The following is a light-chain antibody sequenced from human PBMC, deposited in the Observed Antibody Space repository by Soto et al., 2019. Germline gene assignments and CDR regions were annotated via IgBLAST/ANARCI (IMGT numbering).Light chain of an antibody. V-gene: IGLV2-14*01. Sequence: QSVLTQPASGSGSAGQSITISCTGTSSDVGGYNYVSWYQQHPGKAPKLRIYEVSNRPSGVSNRFSGSKSGNTASLTISGPQAEDEADYSCSSYTSSSTLEVFGNGTKVTAL. CDR1: SSDVGGYNY. CDR3: SSYTSSSTLEV. CDR2: EVS. J-gene: IGLJ1*01.